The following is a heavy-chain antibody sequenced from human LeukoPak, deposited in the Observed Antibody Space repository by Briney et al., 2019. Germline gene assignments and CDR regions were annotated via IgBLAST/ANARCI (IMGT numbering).Heavy chain of an antibody. Sequence: SETLSLTCAVYGGSFSGYYWSWIRQPPGKGLEWIGEINHSGSTNYNPSLKSRVTISVDTSKNQFSLKLSSVTAADTAVYYCARTIFGVVIPSKYYYYYMDVWGKGTTVTVSS. V-gene: IGHV4-34*01. CDR2: INHSGST. CDR1: GGSFSGYY. J-gene: IGHJ6*03. D-gene: IGHD3-3*01. CDR3: ARTIFGVVIPSKYYYYYMDV.